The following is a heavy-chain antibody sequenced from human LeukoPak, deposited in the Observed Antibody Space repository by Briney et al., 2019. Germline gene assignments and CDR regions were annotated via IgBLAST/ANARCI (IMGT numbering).Heavy chain of an antibody. CDR1: GYTFTGYY. V-gene: IGHV1-2*06. Sequence: ASVKVSCKASGYTFTGYYMHWVRQAPGQGLEWMGRINPNSGGTNYAQKFQGRVTMTRDTSISTAYMELSRLRSDDTAVYYCARGVLRYFDWLLNPYYYYGMDVWGQGTTVTVSS. J-gene: IGHJ6*02. D-gene: IGHD3-9*01. CDR3: ARGVLRYFDWLLNPYYYYGMDV. CDR2: INPNSGGT.